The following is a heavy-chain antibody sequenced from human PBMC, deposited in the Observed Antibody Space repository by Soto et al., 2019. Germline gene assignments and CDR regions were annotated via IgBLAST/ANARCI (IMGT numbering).Heavy chain of an antibody. CDR2: ISYDGDND. CDR1: GFTFSSFG. D-gene: IGHD1-20*01. Sequence: QVQLVESGGGVVQPGRSLRLSCAASGFTFSSFGMHWVRQAPGKGQEWVAAISYDGDNDYYVDSVKGRFTISRDTPKNTLFLHMNNLRAEDTAVYYCAKDRFRSGITGTDDYYGMDDWGLGTTVTVSS. CDR3: AKDRFRSGITGTDDYYGMDD. J-gene: IGHJ6*02. V-gene: IGHV3-30*18.